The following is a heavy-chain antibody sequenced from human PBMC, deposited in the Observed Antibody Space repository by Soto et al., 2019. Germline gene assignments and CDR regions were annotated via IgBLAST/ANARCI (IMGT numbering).Heavy chain of an antibody. Sequence: PGESLKISCKASGYTFARSSIGWVRQMPGKGLEWMGIIYPANSETTYSPSFQGQVTISADMSISTAYLQWSSLKASDTAIYYCAPYYNCWKTWGQGTLVTVSS. CDR3: APYYNCWKT. CDR1: GYTFARSS. CDR2: IYPANSET. V-gene: IGHV5-51*01. D-gene: IGHD3-3*01. J-gene: IGHJ5*02.